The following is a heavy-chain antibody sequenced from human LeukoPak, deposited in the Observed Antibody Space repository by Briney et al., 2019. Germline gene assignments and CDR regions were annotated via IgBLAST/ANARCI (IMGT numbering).Heavy chain of an antibody. J-gene: IGHJ3*02. D-gene: IGHD6-25*01. V-gene: IGHV3-53*01. CDR1: GFIVSSNY. Sequence: PGGSLRLSCAASGFIVSSNYMSWVRQAPGKGLEWVSVIYSGGSTYYADSVKGRFTISRDNSKNTLYLQMNSLRVEDTAVYYCAKDALIARLGAAFDIWGQGTMVTVSS. CDR3: AKDALIARLGAAFDI. CDR2: IYSGGST.